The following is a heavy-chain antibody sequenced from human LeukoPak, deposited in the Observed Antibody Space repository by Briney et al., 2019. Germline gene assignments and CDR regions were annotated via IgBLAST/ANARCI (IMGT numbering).Heavy chain of an antibody. D-gene: IGHD2-15*01. Sequence: GASVKVSCKASGGTFSSYAISWVRQAPGQGLEWMGGIIPIFGTANYAQKFQGRVTITAAESTSTAYMELSSLRSEDTAVYYCARAYCSGGSCYPFYYGMDVWGKGTTVTVSS. CDR3: ARAYCSGGSCYPFYYGMDV. CDR2: IIPIFGTA. CDR1: GGTFSSYA. J-gene: IGHJ6*04. V-gene: IGHV1-69*13.